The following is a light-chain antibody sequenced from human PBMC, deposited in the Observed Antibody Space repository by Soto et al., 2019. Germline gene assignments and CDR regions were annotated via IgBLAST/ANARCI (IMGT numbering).Light chain of an antibody. CDR2: QVS. CDR3: SSYTTSRTCV. V-gene: IGLV2-14*01. CDR1: SSDVGGYNF. J-gene: IGLJ1*01. Sequence: QSVLTQPASVSGSPGQSITISRTGTSSDVGGYNFVSWYQQHPGKAPKFIIYQVSHRPSGVSSRFSGSKSGNTASLTISGLQAEDEADYYCSSYTTSRTCVFGTGTKVTVL.